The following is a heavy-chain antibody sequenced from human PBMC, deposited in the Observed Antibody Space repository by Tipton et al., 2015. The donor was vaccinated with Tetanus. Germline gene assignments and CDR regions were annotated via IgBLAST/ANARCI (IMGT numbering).Heavy chain of an antibody. Sequence: AASGFIFSSYGIHWVRQAPGKGLEWVAVSWYDGTDQYYADSVKGRFTLSRDNSKNTLYLQMNSLRAEDTAVYYCAREADCSGGSCFSGGFDNWGQGTQVTVSS. CDR2: SWYDGTDQ. V-gene: IGHV3-33*01. D-gene: IGHD2-15*01. CDR1: GFIFSSYG. J-gene: IGHJ4*02. CDR3: AREADCSGGSCFSGGFDN.